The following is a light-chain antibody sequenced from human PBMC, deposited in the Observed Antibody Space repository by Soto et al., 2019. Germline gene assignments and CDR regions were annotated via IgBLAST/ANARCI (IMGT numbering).Light chain of an antibody. V-gene: IGKV1-39*01. CDR1: QSISKY. CDR2: SAS. Sequence: EIQMTQSPSSLSASVGDRVTITCRASQSISKYLNWYQQKPGKAPKLLMYSASSLLSGVPSRFSGTGSGTDFTLTISSLQPEDFATYYCQQSNSVPFTFGGGTAVEIE. J-gene: IGKJ4*01. CDR3: QQSNSVPFT.